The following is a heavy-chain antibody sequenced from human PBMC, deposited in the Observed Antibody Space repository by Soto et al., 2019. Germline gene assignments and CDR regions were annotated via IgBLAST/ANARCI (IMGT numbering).Heavy chain of an antibody. Sequence: QVQLVESGGGLVKPGGSLRLSCAASGFTFGDYYMSWIRQAPGKGLEWVSYISSSGSSTYYVDSVKGRFTISRDNAKNSWYRQRARLGAEDTAVYSCASAAPARPAAGYWGKGPLVTFSS. J-gene: IGHJ4*02. V-gene: IGHV3-11*01. D-gene: IGHD6-6*01. CDR1: GFTFGDYY. CDR2: ISSSGSST. CDR3: ASAAPARPAAGY.